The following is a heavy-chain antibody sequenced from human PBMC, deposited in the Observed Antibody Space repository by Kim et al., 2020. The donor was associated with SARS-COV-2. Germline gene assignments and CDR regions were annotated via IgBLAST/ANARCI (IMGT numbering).Heavy chain of an antibody. J-gene: IGHJ5*02. V-gene: IGHV3-21*01. CDR3: ARGGLMGQNWFDP. Sequence: GGSLRLSCAASGFTFSSYSMNWVRQAPGKGLEWVSSISSSSSYIYYADSVKGRFTISRDNAKNSLYLQMNSLRAEDTAVYYCARGGLMGQNWFDPWGQGTLVTVSS. CDR2: ISSSSSYI. CDR1: GFTFSSYS.